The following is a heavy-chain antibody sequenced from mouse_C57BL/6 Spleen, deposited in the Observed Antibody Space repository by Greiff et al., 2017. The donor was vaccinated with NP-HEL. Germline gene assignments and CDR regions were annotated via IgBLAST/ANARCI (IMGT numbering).Heavy chain of an antibody. V-gene: IGHV1-54*01. J-gene: IGHJ2*01. CDR3: ARYTTVVAHCDY. CDR1: GYAFTNYL. D-gene: IGHD1-1*01. Sequence: VQLQQSGSELVRPGTSVKVSCKASGYAFTNYLIEWVKQRPGQGLEWIGVINPGSGGTNYNEKFKGKATLTADKSSSTAYLQLSSLTSEDAAVYFCARYTTVVAHCDYWGQGTTLTVAS. CDR2: INPGSGGT.